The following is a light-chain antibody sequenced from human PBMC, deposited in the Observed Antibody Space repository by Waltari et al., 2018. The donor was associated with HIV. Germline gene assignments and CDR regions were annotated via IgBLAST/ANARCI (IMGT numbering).Light chain of an antibody. J-gene: IGKJ5*01. CDR2: DAS. CDR3: QHRSNWPLIT. Sequence: EIVLTQSPATLSLFPGERATLSCRASQSVGSDLAWYQQRPGQPPRLLIYDASNRATGVPARFSGSGSGTDFTLTVSSLEPEDFSVYYCQHRSNWPLITFGQGTRLELK. CDR1: QSVGSD. V-gene: IGKV3-11*01.